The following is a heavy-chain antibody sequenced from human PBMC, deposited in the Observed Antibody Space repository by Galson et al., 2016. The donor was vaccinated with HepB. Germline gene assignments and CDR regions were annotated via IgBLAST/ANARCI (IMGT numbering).Heavy chain of an antibody. CDR2: INLDGGEK. Sequence: SLRLSCAASEFSFTDYWMPWVRQAPGKGLECLANINLDGGEKNYVDSVKGRFTISRDNAKNSVYLQINSLRAEDTALYYCAREGYCSGAGCRGRDWFDPWGQGIPVTVSS. CDR3: AREGYCSGAGCRGRDWFDP. V-gene: IGHV3-7*01. J-gene: IGHJ5*02. D-gene: IGHD2-15*01. CDR1: EFSFTDYW.